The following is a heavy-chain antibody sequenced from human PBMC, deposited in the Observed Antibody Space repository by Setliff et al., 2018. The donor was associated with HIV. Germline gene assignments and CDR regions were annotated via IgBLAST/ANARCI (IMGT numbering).Heavy chain of an antibody. Sequence: ASETLSLTCGVDAWSLSGYFWVWVRQSPKRGLEWIGGINYDGDANYRPSLKNRVTMSIDTSKSQFSLKVSSVTASDTAVYFCARGGAVTVLGIPSYAYFYGLDVWGQGTTVTVSS. CDR3: ARGGAVTVLGIPSYAYFYGLDV. D-gene: IGHD2-21*02. J-gene: IGHJ6*02. CDR2: INYDGDA. V-gene: IGHV4-34*01. CDR1: AWSLSGYF.